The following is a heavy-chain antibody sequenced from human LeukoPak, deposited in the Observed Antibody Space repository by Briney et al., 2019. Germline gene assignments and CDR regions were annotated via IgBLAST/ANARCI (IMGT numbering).Heavy chain of an antibody. CDR1: GYTFTDFY. V-gene: IGHV1-2*02. Sequence: ASVKVSCKTSGYTFTDFYIHWVRQAPGQGLEWLGWINPKLDGSHYAERFEGGVTLTRDTSITTAYMELSDLTHDDTAIYYCARGVRGSYLSAFWGQGTLVTVSS. J-gene: IGHJ4*02. D-gene: IGHD1-26*01. CDR2: INPKLDGS. CDR3: ARGVRGSYLSAF.